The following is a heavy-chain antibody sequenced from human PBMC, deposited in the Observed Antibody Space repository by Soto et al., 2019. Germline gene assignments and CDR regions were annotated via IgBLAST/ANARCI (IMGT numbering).Heavy chain of an antibody. Sequence: SLRLSCAASGFTFSSYGMHWVRQAPGKGLEWVAXXSXDGXXXXXAXXVKGRFTISRDNSKNTLYLQTNSLRAEDTAVYYCAKDRVYDSSGPDYWGQGTLVTASS. V-gene: IGHV3-30*18. D-gene: IGHD3-22*01. CDR2: XSXDGXXX. CDR3: AKDRVYDSSGPDY. CDR1: GFTFSSYG. J-gene: IGHJ4*02.